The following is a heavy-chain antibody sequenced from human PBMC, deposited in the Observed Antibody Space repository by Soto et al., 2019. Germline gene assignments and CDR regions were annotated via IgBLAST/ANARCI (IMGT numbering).Heavy chain of an antibody. J-gene: IGHJ6*02. CDR1: GGTFSSYA. CDR3: AYPQRGNLIYFYYYGMDV. D-gene: IGHD7-27*01. CDR2: IIPIFGTA. Sequence: QVQLVQSGAEVKKPGSSVKVSCKASGGTFSSYAISWVRQAPGQGLEWMGGIIPIFGTANYAQKVQGRVTLTADESTSTADMELGSLRSEDTAVYYCAYPQRGNLIYFYYYGMDVWGQGTTVTVSS. V-gene: IGHV1-69*12.